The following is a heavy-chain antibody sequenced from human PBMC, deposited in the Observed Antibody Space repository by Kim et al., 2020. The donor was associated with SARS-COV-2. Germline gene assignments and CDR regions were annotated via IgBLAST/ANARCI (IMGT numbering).Heavy chain of an antibody. CDR1: GFTFSTYS. CDR3: ASGRDGYHDEGYYYDAM. V-gene: IGHV3-21*01. CDR2: ICSGGRNI. D-gene: IGHD5-12*01. J-gene: IGHJ6*01. Sequence: GGSLRLSCAASGFTFSTYSMHWVRQAPGKGLEWVSSICSGGRNIDYADPVKGRFTISRDNAKNSLYLEMNSLRAEDTAVYHCASGRDGYHDEGYYYDAM.